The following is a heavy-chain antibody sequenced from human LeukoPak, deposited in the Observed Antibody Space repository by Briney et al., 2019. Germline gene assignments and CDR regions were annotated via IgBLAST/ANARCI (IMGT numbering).Heavy chain of an antibody. Sequence: SETLSLTCTVSGGSISSYYWSWIRQPPGKGLEWIGYIYYSGSTNYNPSLKSRVTISVDTSKNQFSLQLNSVTPEDTAVYYCARDQVGLIAVAGYFDYWGQGTLVTVSS. CDR2: IYYSGST. CDR1: GGSISSYY. J-gene: IGHJ4*02. CDR3: ARDQVGLIAVAGYFDY. V-gene: IGHV4-59*12. D-gene: IGHD6-19*01.